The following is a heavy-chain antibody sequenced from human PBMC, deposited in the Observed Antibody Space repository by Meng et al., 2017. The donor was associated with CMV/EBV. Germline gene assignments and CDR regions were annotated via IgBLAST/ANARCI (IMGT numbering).Heavy chain of an antibody. CDR2: IKGEADGGTT. D-gene: IGHD4/OR15-4a*01. V-gene: IGHV3-15*07. CDR3: SYGANYYFDY. CDR1: VLTVSNVF. Sequence: CGVSVLTVSNVFMTWVRQAPGKGLEWVGRIKGEADGGTTDYAAPVRGRFIISRDDSKNTVYLEMKSLQVDDAAVYYCSYGANYYFDYWGPGTLVTVSS. J-gene: IGHJ4*02.